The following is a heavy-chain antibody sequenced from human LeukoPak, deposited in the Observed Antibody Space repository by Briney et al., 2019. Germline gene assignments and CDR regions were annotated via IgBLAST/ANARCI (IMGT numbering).Heavy chain of an antibody. V-gene: IGHV3-30*02. CDR1: GFTFSSYG. D-gene: IGHD2-2*01. CDR3: AKHRESVVVPAATRYVD. Sequence: GGSLRLSCAASGFTFSSYGMHWVRQAPGKGLEWVAFIRYDGSNKYYADSVKGRFTISRDNSKNTLYLQMNSLRAEDTAVYYCAKHRESVVVPAATRYVDWGQGTLVTVSS. J-gene: IGHJ4*02. CDR2: IRYDGSNK.